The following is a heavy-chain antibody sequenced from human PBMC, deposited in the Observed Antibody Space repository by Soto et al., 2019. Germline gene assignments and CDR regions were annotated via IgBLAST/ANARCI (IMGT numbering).Heavy chain of an antibody. J-gene: IGHJ4*02. Sequence: QVLLVESGGGEVQPERSLRLACEGSGFTFSSYGIHWVRQAPGKGLEWVGGIRYDGTEKYYGDSVKGRVTISRDNSKNTGYLQIDRLSVEDTALYHCARVFSNFDPTNARLDYWGQGTLVTVSS. V-gene: IGHV3-33*01. CDR3: ARVFSNFDPTNARLDY. CDR2: IRYDGTEK. D-gene: IGHD3-9*01. CDR1: GFTFSSYG.